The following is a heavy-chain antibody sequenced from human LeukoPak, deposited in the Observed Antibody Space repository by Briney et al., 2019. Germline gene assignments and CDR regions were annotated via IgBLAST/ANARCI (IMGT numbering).Heavy chain of an antibody. CDR2: IYYSGST. J-gene: IGHJ4*02. D-gene: IGHD3-22*01. Sequence: PSETLSLTCTVSGGSISSSSYYWGWIRQPPGKGLEWIGSIYYSGSTYYNPSLKSRATISVDTSKNQFSLKLSSVTAADTAVYYCARIPYDSSGYYLYYFDYWGQGALVTVSS. V-gene: IGHV4-39*07. CDR3: ARIPYDSSGYYLYYFDY. CDR1: GGSISSSSYY.